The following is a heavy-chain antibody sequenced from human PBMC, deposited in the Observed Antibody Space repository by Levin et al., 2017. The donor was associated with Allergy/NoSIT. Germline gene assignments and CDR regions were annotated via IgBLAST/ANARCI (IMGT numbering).Heavy chain of an antibody. CDR1: GYTSTNYG. J-gene: IGHJ6*02. CDR2: ISAYNDNT. D-gene: IGHD6-13*01. Sequence: GASVKVSCKASGYTSTNYGFSWVRQAPGQGLEWIGWISAYNDNTNYAQKFRGRVTMTTDTSTSTAYMELRSLGADDTAVYYCAPTKGTSWYDYYYGMDVWGQGTTVTVSS. CDR3: APTKGTSWYDYYYGMDV. V-gene: IGHV1-18*01.